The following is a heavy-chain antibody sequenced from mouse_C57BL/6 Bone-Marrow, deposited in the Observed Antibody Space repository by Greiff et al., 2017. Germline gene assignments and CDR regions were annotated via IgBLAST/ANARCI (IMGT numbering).Heavy chain of an antibody. CDR3: VPSYYYGSSYWYFDV. CDR2: IYPGDGDT. Sequence: QVQLQQSGPELVKPGASVKISCKASGYAFSSSWMNWVKQRPGKGLEWIGRIYPGDGDTNYNGKVKGKATLTADKSSSTAYMQLSSLTSEDSAVYFCVPSYYYGSSYWYFDVWGTGTTVTVSS. CDR1: GYAFSSSW. D-gene: IGHD1-1*01. V-gene: IGHV1-82*01. J-gene: IGHJ1*03.